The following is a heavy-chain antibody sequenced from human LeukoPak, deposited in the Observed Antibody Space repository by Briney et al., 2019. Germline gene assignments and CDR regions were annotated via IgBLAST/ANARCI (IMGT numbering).Heavy chain of an antibody. CDR1: GFTFSTYD. D-gene: IGHD4/OR15-4a*01. J-gene: IGHJ4*02. CDR2: IGTSGDT. V-gene: IGHV3-13*01. CDR3: ARGGTSTLTDY. Sequence: GGSLRLSCAASGFTFSTYDMHWVRQVTGKGLEWVSAIGTSGDTYYPGSVEGRFTTSRDDAKSSFYLQMTSLGAGDTAVYYCARGGTSTLTDYWGQGTLVTVSS.